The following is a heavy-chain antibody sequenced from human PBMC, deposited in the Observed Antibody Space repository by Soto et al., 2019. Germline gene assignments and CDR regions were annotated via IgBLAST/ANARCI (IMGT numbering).Heavy chain of an antibody. CDR1: GGSISSGDYY. CDR2: IYYSGST. Sequence: QVQLQESGPGMVKPSQTLSLTCTVSGGSISSGDYYWSWIRQPPGKGLEWIGYIYYSGSTYYNPSLKIRLTISVDTSKNQFALRLSSVTAADTAVYHCASVAGGHYSTNWFDPWGQGTLVTVSS. V-gene: IGHV4-30-4*01. CDR3: ASVAGGHYSTNWFDP. D-gene: IGHD3-3*01. J-gene: IGHJ5*02.